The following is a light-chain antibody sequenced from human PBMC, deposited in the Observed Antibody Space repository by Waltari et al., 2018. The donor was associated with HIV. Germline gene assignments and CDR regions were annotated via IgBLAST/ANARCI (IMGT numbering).Light chain of an antibody. V-gene: IGKV3-20*01. CDR1: QSVSNNY. CDR2: DAS. Sequence: EIVLTQSPGSLSLSPGERATLSCRASQSVSNNYLAWYHQKPGQAPRLIVYDASSRATGIPDSFSGSVSGTDFTLTISRLEPEDFAVYYCQQYVNSPVTFGQGIKLEIK. CDR3: QQYVNSPVT. J-gene: IGKJ2*01.